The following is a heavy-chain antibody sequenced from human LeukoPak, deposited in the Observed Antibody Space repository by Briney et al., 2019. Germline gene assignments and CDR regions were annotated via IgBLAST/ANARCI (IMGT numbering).Heavy chain of an antibody. J-gene: IGHJ4*02. CDR1: GYSISSGYY. CDR2: IYHSGRT. D-gene: IGHD1-26*01. V-gene: IGHV4-38-2*02. Sequence: KASETLSLTCTVSGYSISSGYYWGWIRQPPGKGLEWIGSIYHSGRTFYNPSLKSRVTISVDTSKNQFSLKLSSVTAADTAVYYCARDVGATPGYFDYWGQGTLVTVSS. CDR3: ARDVGATPGYFDY.